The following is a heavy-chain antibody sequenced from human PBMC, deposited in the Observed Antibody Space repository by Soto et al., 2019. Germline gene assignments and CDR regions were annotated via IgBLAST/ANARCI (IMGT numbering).Heavy chain of an antibody. CDR1: GGSISGYY. CDR3: ASYDILSPFDY. V-gene: IGHV4-59*01. Sequence: QVQLQESGPGLVKPSETLSLTCTVSGGSISGYYWSWIRQPPGKGLEWIGYIYYSGSTNYNPSLKSRVTISVDTSKNQFSLKLSSVTAADRAVYYCASYDILSPFDYWGQGTLVTVSS. CDR2: IYYSGST. J-gene: IGHJ4*02. D-gene: IGHD3-9*01.